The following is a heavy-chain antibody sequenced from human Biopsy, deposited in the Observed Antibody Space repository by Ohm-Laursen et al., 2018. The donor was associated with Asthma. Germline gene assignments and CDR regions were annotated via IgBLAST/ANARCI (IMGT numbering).Heavy chain of an antibody. Sequence: SQTLSLTCIVSGGSISSGAYYWSWVRQPPGKGLEWIGYTYYIGSTYYNPSLKSRVAISLDTSKNQFSLKLSSVTAADTAVYFCARRGGVRRYFDYWGQGTLVTVSS. D-gene: IGHD3-16*01. V-gene: IGHV4-30-4*01. J-gene: IGHJ4*02. CDR1: GGSISSGAYY. CDR2: TYYIGST. CDR3: ARRGGVRRYFDY.